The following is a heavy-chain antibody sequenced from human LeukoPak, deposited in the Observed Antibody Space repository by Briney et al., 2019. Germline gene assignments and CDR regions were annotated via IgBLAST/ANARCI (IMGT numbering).Heavy chain of an antibody. J-gene: IGHJ4*02. D-gene: IGHD3-10*01. CDR2: IYYSGST. V-gene: IGHV4-59*01. CDR1: GGSISNYY. Sequence: SETLSLTCTVSGGSISNYYWSWIRQPPGKGLEWIGYIYYSGSTNYNPSLKSRVTISVDTSKNQFSLKLSSVTAADTAMYYCAREPFGYFDSWGQGTLATVSS. CDR3: AREPFGYFDS.